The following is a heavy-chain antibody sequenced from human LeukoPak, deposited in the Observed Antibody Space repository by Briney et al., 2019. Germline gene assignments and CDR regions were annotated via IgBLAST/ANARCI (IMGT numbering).Heavy chain of an antibody. V-gene: IGHV3-7*01. CDR1: GFTFSSYW. J-gene: IGHJ4*02. CDR3: ARRYCSGGSCPVRFDY. CDR2: IKQDGSEK. Sequence: QPGGSLRLSCAASGFTFSSYWMSWVRQAPGKGLEWVANIKQDGSEKYYVDSVEGRFTISRDNAKNSLYLQMNSLRAEDTAVYYCARRYCSGGSCPVRFDYWGQGTLVTVSS. D-gene: IGHD2-15*01.